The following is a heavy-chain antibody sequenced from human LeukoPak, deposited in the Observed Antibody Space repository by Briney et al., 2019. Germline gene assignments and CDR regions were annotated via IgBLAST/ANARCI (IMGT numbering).Heavy chain of an antibody. CDR2: ISYDGSNK. J-gene: IGHJ6*02. V-gene: IGHV3-30-3*01. CDR1: GFTFSSYA. CDR3: ARGLGTAMVTFGYYYGMDV. D-gene: IGHD5-18*01. Sequence: EGSLRLSCAASGFTFSSYAMHWVRQAPGKGLEWVAVISYDGSNKYYADSVKGRFTISRDNSKNTLYLQMNSLRAEDTAVYYCARGLGTAMVTFGYYYGMDVWGQGTTVTVSS.